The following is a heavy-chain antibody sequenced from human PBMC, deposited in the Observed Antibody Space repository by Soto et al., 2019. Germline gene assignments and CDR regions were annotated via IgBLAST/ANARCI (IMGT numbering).Heavy chain of an antibody. J-gene: IGHJ4*02. CDR2: IYYSGST. D-gene: IGHD2-15*01. V-gene: IGHV4-31*03. CDR1: GVSVMIGGYA. CDR3: ARGGRHADLAL. Sequence: SETLSLTCTVSGVSVMIGGYAGTWIRQHPGKGLAWIGYIYYSGSTYYNPSLKSRLTISVDTSKNHFSLKLTSVTAAYSAEYYGARGGRHADLALWGQGTLVTVSS.